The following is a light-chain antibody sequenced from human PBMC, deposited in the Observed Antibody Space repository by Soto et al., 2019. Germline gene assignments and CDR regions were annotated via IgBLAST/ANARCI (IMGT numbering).Light chain of an antibody. Sequence: DIQMTQSPSSLSASLGDRVTITFQASQDINKNLIWYQQKPGKAPKLLIYDASDLETGVPSRFSGSGSGTGFTFTISSLQPEDFATYYCQQYESLPLTFGQGTRLEIK. CDR3: QQYESLPLT. CDR2: DAS. V-gene: IGKV1-33*01. J-gene: IGKJ5*01. CDR1: QDINKN.